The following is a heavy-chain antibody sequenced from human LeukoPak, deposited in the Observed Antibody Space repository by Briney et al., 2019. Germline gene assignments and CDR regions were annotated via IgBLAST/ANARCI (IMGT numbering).Heavy chain of an antibody. CDR3: ARDRYDGALFGVVPSWDYYYYMDV. D-gene: IGHD3-3*01. V-gene: IGHV4-39*07. J-gene: IGHJ6*03. CDR2: VYYSGST. CDR1: GGSISSSSYY. Sequence: PSETLSLTCTVSGGSISSSSYYWGWIRQPRGKGLEWIGSVYYSGSTNYNPSLKSRVTISEDTSKNQFSLKLSSVTAADTAVYYCARDRYDGALFGVVPSWDYYYYMDVWGKGTTVTVSS.